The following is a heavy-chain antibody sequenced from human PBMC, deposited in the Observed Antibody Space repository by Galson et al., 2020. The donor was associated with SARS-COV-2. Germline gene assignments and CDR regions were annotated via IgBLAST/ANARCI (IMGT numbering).Heavy chain of an antibody. CDR1: GFTISSNS. D-gene: IGHD4-4*01. CDR3: AREGGNSRFYFDY. CDR2: MYSGGFT. J-gene: IGHJ4*02. Sequence: TGGSLRLSCAASGFTISSNSMSWVRQAPGKGLEWVSVMYSGGFTYYADSVKGRFTISRDNSKNILYLPMDSLRAEDTAVYCCAREGGNSRFYFDYWGQGTLVTVSS. V-gene: IGHV3-66*01.